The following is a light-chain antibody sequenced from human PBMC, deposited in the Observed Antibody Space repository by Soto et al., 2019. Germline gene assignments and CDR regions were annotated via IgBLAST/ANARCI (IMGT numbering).Light chain of an antibody. CDR3: SSYTSSSTVV. CDR2: EVS. V-gene: IGLV2-14*01. J-gene: IGLJ2*01. Sequence: QSALSQPASVSGSPGQSITISCTGTSSDIGSYNYVSWYQQHPGKAPKLMIYEVSNGPSGISNRFSGSKSGNTASLTISGLQAEDEADYYCSSYTSSSTVVFGGGTKVTVL. CDR1: SSDIGSYNY.